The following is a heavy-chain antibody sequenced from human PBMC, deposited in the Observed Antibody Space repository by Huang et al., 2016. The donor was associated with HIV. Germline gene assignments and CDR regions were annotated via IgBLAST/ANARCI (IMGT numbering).Heavy chain of an antibody. CDR2: VYYSGST. J-gene: IGHJ6*03. Sequence: QVQLQESGPGLVKPSETLSLTCTVSGGSISSHYGSWIRQPPGKGLEWIGGVYYSGSTTSNPILKSRGTVSVYTCKIQFSLRLSSVTAADTAVYYCARDGTAHYYYYMDVWGKGTTVTVSS. V-gene: IGHV4-59*11. CDR1: GGSISSHY. CDR3: ARDGTAHYYYYMDV.